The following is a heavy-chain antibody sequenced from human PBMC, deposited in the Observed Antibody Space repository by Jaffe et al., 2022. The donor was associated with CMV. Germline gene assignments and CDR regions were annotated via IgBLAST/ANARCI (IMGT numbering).Heavy chain of an antibody. V-gene: IGHV3-23*01. Sequence: EVQLLESGGGLVQPGGSLRLSCVVSGFTFNNYAMSWVRQAPGKGLEWVSGISGSGGGTHYADSVKGRVTISRDNSKNTLYLQMNSLRAEDTAVYYCAKDVDSAILRLLEWFDAFDIWGQGTMVTVSS. CDR1: GFTFNNYA. CDR2: ISGSGGGT. CDR3: AKDVDSAILRLLEWFDAFDI. D-gene: IGHD3-3*01. J-gene: IGHJ3*02.